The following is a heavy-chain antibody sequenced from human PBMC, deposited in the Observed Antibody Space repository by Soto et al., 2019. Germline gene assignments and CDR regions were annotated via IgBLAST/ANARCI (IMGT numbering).Heavy chain of an antibody. CDR1: GFSLITSGAG. CDR3: AHRTAMVSVGSDIFDY. Sequence: QITLEESGPTLLKPTQTLTLTCTFSGFSLITSGAGVGWIRQPPGKTLEWLAPIYCDGDKRYSPSLKSRLTITKDTSKDQVVLTMTNMDPVDTATYYCAHRTAMVSVGSDIFDYWGQGTLVTVSS. V-gene: IGHV2-5*02. D-gene: IGHD5-18*01. J-gene: IGHJ4*02. CDR2: IYCDGDK.